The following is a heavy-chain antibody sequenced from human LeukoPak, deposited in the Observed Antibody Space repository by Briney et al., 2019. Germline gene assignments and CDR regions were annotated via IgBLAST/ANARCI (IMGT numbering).Heavy chain of an antibody. Sequence: GGSLRLSCAASGFTFNSYAMSWVRQAPGKGLEWVSAISGSGGSTYYADSVKGRFTISRDNSKNTLFLQMNRLRPEDAAVYYCAKAPVTTCRGAYCYPFDYWGQGTLVTVSS. CDR2: ISGSGGST. CDR3: AKAPVTTCRGAYCYPFDY. V-gene: IGHV3-23*01. D-gene: IGHD2-21*01. J-gene: IGHJ4*02. CDR1: GFTFNSYA.